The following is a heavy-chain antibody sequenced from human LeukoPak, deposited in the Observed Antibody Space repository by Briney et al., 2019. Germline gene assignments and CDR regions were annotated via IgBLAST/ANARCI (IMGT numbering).Heavy chain of an antibody. V-gene: IGHV3-66*01. CDR3: ARNCGGDCYSGGDWFDP. CDR2: IYSGGST. D-gene: IGHD2-21*02. CDR1: GFTFSSYA. J-gene: IGHJ5*02. Sequence: PGGSLRLSCAASGFTFSSYAMSWVRQAPGKGLEWVSVIYSGGSTYYADSVKGRFTISRDNSKNTLYLQMNSLRAEDTAVYYCARNCGGDCYSGGDWFDPWGQGTLVTVSS.